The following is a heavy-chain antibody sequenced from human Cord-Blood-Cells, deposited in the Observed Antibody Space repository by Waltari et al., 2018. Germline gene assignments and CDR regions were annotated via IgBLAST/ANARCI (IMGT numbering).Heavy chain of an antibody. CDR2: IYYGGST. J-gene: IGHJ4*02. Sequence: QVQLQESGPGLVKPSETLSLTCTVSGGSVSSGSYYWSWIRQPPGKGLEWIGYIYYGGSTNSSPSRKSRVTISVDTSTNQFSLKLSSVTAADTAVYYCARPWDYWGQGTLVTVSS. CDR1: GGSVSSGSYY. CDR3: ARPWDY. V-gene: IGHV4-61*01.